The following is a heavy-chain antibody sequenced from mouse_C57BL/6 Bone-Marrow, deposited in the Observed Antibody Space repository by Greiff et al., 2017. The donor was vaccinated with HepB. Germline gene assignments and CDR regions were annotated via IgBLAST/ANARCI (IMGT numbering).Heavy chain of an antibody. CDR1: GFTFSSYA. V-gene: IGHV5-9-1*02. CDR2: ISSGGDYI. CDR3: TRDCGYWYFDV. Sequence: EVKLVESGEGLVKPGGSLKLSCAASGFTFSSYAMSWVRQTPEKRLEWVAYISSGGDYIYYADTVKGRFTLSRDNARNTLYLQMSSLKSEDTAMYYCTRDCGYWYFDVWGTGTTVTVSS. J-gene: IGHJ1*03. D-gene: IGHD1-1*02.